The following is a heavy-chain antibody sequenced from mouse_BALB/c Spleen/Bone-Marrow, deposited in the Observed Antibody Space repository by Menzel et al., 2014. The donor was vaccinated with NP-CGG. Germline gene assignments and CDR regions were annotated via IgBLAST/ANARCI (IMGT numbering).Heavy chain of an antibody. CDR3: ARGTGYALDY. CDR2: IHPNYDST. V-gene: IGHV1-18*01. CDR1: GYTFTDYN. J-gene: IGHJ4*01. Sequence: EVKLMESGAELVKPGASVKISCKASGYTFTDYNLDWVKQSHGKSLEWIGDIHPNYDSTTYNQKFKGKATLTVDKSSSTAYMELRSLTSEDTAVYYCARGTGYALDYWGQGTSVTVSS. D-gene: IGHD4-1*01.